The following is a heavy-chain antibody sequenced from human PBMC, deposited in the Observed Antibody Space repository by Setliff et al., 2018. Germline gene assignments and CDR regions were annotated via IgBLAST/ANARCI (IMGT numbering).Heavy chain of an antibody. CDR1: GFTFSSYW. CDR2: IKQDGSEK. Sequence: GGSLRLSCAASGFTFSSYWMSWVRQAPGKGLEWVANIKQDGSEKYYVDSVKGRFTISRDNAKNSLYLQMNSLRAEDTAVYYCAREALDIVVVPAALDYWGQGTLVTVS. V-gene: IGHV3-7*01. CDR3: AREALDIVVVPAALDY. J-gene: IGHJ4*02. D-gene: IGHD2-2*03.